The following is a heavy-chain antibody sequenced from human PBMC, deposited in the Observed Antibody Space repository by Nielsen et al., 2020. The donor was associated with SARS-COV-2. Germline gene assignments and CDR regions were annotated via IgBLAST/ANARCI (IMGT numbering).Heavy chain of an antibody. J-gene: IGHJ4*02. V-gene: IGHV1-46*01. CDR2: INPSSGST. CDR3: ARSDSSSWYGNDH. Sequence: ASVKVSCKASGYTFTSYYTYWVRQAPVQGLEWMGIINPSSGSTSYAQNFQGRVTMTRDTSTSTVYMELSSLRSEDTAMYYCARSDSSSWYGNDHWGQGTLVTVSS. D-gene: IGHD6-13*01. CDR1: GYTFTSYY.